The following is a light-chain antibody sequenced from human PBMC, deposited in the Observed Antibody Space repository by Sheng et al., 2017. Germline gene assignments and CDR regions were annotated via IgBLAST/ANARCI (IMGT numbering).Light chain of an antibody. V-gene: IGKV1-39*01. CDR3: QQSYNTPMYT. CDR1: QSISTY. Sequence: DIHMTKSPSSLSASVGDRVTIACRASQSISTYLNWYQQKPGKAPKLLIYAASTLQSGVPSRFSGSGSGTDFTLTISRLQPEDFATYYCQQSYNTPMYTFGQGTKLEIK. J-gene: IGKJ2*01. CDR2: AAS.